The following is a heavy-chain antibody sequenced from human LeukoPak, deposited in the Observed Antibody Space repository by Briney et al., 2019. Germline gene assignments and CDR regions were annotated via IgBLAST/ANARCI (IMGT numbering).Heavy chain of an antibody. J-gene: IGHJ4*02. V-gene: IGHV3-33*06. CDR2: IWYDGSNK. D-gene: IGHD3-9*01. CDR3: AKAMTSSTYYFDT. Sequence: GSLRLYCASSLFTLSNYVMHWARHAPRKWLEWVAVIWYDGSNKYYADSVKGRFTSSRENSKNTLYLQMNTLRAEDTAVYYCAKAMTSSTYYFDTWGEGTLVPVSS. CDR1: LFTLSNYV.